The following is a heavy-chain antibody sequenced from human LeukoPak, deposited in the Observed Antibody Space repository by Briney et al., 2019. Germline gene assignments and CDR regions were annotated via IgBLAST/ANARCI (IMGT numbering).Heavy chain of an antibody. D-gene: IGHD6-13*01. J-gene: IGHJ4*02. CDR1: RASISDNY. CDR3: TIRGASGTMAH. CDR2: TYTSGDT. Sequence: SETLSLTCTVSRASISDNYWSWSRQPAGKALEWIGRTYTSGDTNYNPSLKSRASVSVDTSKNQFYLSLRYVTAADTAVYYCTIRGASGTMAHWGPGTLVTVSS. V-gene: IGHV4-4*07.